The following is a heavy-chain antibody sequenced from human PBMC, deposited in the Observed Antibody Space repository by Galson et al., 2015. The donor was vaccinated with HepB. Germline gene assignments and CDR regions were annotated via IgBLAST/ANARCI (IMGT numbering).Heavy chain of an antibody. CDR1: GFTFSSYA. CDR2: ISYDGSNK. V-gene: IGHV3-30-3*01. D-gene: IGHD3-22*01. J-gene: IGHJ4*02. CDR3: ARPKGPYSSGYYDFDY. Sequence: SLRLSCAASGFTFSSYAMHWVRQAPGKGLEWVAVISYDGSNKYYADSVKGRFTISRDSSKNTLYLQMNSLRAEDTAVYYCARPKGPYSSGYYDFDYWGQGTLVTVSS.